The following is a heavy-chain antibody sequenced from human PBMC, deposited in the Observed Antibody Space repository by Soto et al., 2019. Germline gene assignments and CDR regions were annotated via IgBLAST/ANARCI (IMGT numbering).Heavy chain of an antibody. CDR3: ARGGISHWAYFYYMDV. Sequence: SETLSLSCTVSGGSISSYYWSWIRQPPGKGLEWIGEINDIGSTNYNPSLKSRVTMSVDTSKNQFSLTLNSVTAADTATYYCARGGISHWAYFYYMDVWDRGTTVTVSS. CDR1: GGSISSYY. D-gene: IGHD2-21*01. V-gene: IGHV4-59*12. CDR2: INDIGST. J-gene: IGHJ6*03.